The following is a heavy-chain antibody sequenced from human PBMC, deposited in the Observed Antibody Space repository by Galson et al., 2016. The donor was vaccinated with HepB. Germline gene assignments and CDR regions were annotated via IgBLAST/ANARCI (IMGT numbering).Heavy chain of an antibody. CDR3: ARGEMDSYDYLGHEYFQY. CDR1: GFTFNSNA. D-gene: IGHD3-22*01. Sequence: SLRLSCAASGFTFNSNAFHWVRQAPDKGLEWVALISYDGSNKYYADSVQGRFTISRDNSKNTLYLQMNSLRAEETGVYYCARGEMDSYDYLGHEYFQYWGQGSLVIVSS. CDR2: ISYDGSNK. V-gene: IGHV3-30*04. J-gene: IGHJ1*01.